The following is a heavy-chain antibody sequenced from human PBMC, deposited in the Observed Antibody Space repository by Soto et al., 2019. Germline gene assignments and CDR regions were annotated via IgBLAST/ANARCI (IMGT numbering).Heavy chain of an antibody. CDR1: GFNFSAYW. CDR3: ARVLEAYSDGYYYNYYAMDV. J-gene: IGHJ6*02. Sequence: PGGSLRLSCFASGFNFSAYWMHWVRQVPGKGLVWVSRINTDGTTTSYADSVKGRFTISRDNAQNTLHLQMDSLRAEDTAVYYCARVLEAYSDGYYYNYYAMDVWGQGTTVTVSS. CDR2: INTDGTTT. V-gene: IGHV3-74*01. D-gene: IGHD2-21*01.